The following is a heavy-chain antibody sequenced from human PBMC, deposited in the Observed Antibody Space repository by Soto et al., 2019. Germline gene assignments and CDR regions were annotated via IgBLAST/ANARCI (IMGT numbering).Heavy chain of an antibody. CDR1: GLTFSDSY. CDR3: AGGGDAFGI. V-gene: IGHV3-11*01. J-gene: IGHJ3*02. Sequence: QVQLVESGGGLVKPGGSLRLSCVASGLTFSDSYMSWLRQAPGKGLEWLSYISSSGSTIYYADSVKGRFTISRDNAKNSRYLEMNSLGGGGTDVYYCAGGGDAFGIWGQGTMVTVSS. CDR2: ISSSGSTI.